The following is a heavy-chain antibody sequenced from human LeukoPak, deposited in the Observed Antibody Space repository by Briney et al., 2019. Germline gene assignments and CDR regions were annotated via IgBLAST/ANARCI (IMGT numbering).Heavy chain of an antibody. CDR3: ARDYGGSSPFDY. Sequence: GGSLRLSCAASGFTFDDYAMHWVRQAPGKGLEWVSGISWNSGSIGYADSVKGRFTISRDNAKNSLYLHMNSLRAEDTAVYYCARDYGGSSPFDYWGQGTLVTVSS. CDR2: ISWNSGSI. D-gene: IGHD4-23*01. J-gene: IGHJ4*02. CDR1: GFTFDDYA. V-gene: IGHV3-9*01.